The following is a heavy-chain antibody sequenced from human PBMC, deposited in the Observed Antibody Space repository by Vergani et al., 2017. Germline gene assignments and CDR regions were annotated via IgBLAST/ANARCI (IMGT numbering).Heavy chain of an antibody. CDR3: ARGSCLGGSCYKPLFDY. CDR1: GGSINSHNYY. D-gene: IGHD2-15*01. V-gene: IGHV4-61*02. CDR2: IHTSGST. J-gene: IGHJ4*02. Sequence: QVQLQESGPGLVKPSQTLSLTCTVSGGSINSHNYYWSWIRQPAGKGLEWIGRIHTSGSTNYNPSLKSRVTMSEDTYQNQFSLNLTSVTAADTAVYFCARGSCLGGSCYKPLFDYWGQGSLVTVSS.